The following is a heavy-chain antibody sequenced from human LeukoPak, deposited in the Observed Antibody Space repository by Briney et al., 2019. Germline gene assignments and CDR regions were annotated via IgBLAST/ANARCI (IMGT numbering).Heavy chain of an antibody. D-gene: IGHD3-3*01. J-gene: IGHJ3*02. CDR2: MNPNSGNT. V-gene: IGHV1-8*01. CDR3: ARPYYDFWSGYSDAFDI. CDR1: GYTFTSYD. Sequence: GASVKVSCKASGYTFTSYDINWVRQATGQGLEWMGWMNPNSGNTGYAQKFQGRVTMTRNTSISTAYMELSSLRSEDTAVYYCARPYYDFWSGYSDAFDIWGQGTMVTVSS.